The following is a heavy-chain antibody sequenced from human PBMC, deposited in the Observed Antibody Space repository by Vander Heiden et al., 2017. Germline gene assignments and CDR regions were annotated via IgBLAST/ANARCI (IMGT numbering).Heavy chain of an antibody. CDR2: ISGSGGST. CDR3: AKILIAAAGTNY. Sequence: EVQLLESGGGLVQPGGSLRLSCAASGFTFSSYAMRWVRQAPGTGLEWLSAISGSGGSTYYADSVKGRFTISRDNSKNTLYLQMNSLRAEDTAVYYCAKILIAAAGTNYWGQGTLVTVSS. D-gene: IGHD6-13*01. CDR1: GFTFSSYA. J-gene: IGHJ4*02. V-gene: IGHV3-23*01.